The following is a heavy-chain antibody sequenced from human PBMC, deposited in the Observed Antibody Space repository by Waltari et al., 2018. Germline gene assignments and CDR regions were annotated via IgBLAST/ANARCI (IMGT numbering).Heavy chain of an antibody. D-gene: IGHD4-17*01. CDR3: ARDPRWAVTKDYFDF. Sequence: QVQLVQSGAEVTKPGASVKVSCKASGYSFTGSYIPWVRQAPGQGLEWMGWISPNSGVTNYAQKFQARVTMTRDTSISTAYLELSRLTSDDTAIYYCARDPRWAVTKDYFDFWGQGTLVTVSS. CDR2: ISPNSGVT. V-gene: IGHV1-2*02. J-gene: IGHJ4*02. CDR1: GYSFTGSY.